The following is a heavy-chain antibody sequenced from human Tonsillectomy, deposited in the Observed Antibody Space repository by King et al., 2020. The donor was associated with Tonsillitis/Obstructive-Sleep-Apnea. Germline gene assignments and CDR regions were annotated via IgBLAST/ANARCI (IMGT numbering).Heavy chain of an antibody. CDR1: GGSISGGAHF. V-gene: IGHV4-31*03. J-gene: IGHJ5*02. CDR3: ARGTNYDCLSRRNWFDP. CDR2: IHNSGST. D-gene: IGHD3-3*01. Sequence: VQLQESGPGLVKPSQTLSLTCTVSGGSISGGAHFWSWIRQHPGKGLEWIGYIHNSGSTHENPSLKSRVSLSVDTSKNQLSLKMRSMTAADTAVYYCARGTNYDCLSRRNWFDPWGPGPLVTVSS.